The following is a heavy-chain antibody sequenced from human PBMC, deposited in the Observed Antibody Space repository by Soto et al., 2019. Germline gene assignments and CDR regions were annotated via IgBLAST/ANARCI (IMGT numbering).Heavy chain of an antibody. D-gene: IGHD3-22*01. CDR1: GFTFDDYT. CDR3: AKDITDSSGYYREKNYSYYGMDV. J-gene: IGHJ6*02. V-gene: IGHV3-43*01. CDR2: ISWDGGST. Sequence: PGGSLRLSCAASGFTFDDYTMHWVRQAPGKGLEWVSLISWDGGSTYYADSVKGRFTISRDNSKNSLYLQMNSLRTEDTALYYCAKDITDSSGYYREKNYSYYGMDVWGQGTTVTVAS.